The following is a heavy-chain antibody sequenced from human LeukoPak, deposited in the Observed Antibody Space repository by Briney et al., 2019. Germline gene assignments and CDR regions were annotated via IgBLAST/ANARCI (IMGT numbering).Heavy chain of an antibody. CDR2: INQDGSEK. J-gene: IGHJ4*02. D-gene: IGHD4-17*01. V-gene: IGHV3-7*05. Sequence: GGSLRLSCAASGFAFSSYWMSWVRQAPGKGLEWVANINQDGSEKYYVDSVKGRFTISRDNAKNSLYLQMNSLRVEDTAMYYCARFPTGFDYWGQGTLVTVSS. CDR3: ARFPTGFDY. CDR1: GFAFSSYW.